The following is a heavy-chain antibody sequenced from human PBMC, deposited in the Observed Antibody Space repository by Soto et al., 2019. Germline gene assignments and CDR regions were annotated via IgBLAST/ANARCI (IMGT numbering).Heavy chain of an antibody. J-gene: IGHJ6*02. D-gene: IGHD2-2*02. CDR1: GFTFSNYA. Sequence: EVQVLASGGGLVQPGGSLRLSCAASGFTFSNYAMTWVRQAPGKGLEWVSGISGIGDSTYYADSVKGRFTISRDNSKNSLHLQMNSLRVEDTDVYYCAQQRYCSTTRCYTPSFYCGIDVWGQGTTVTVSS. V-gene: IGHV3-23*01. CDR3: AQQRYCSTTRCYTPSFYCGIDV. CDR2: ISGIGDST.